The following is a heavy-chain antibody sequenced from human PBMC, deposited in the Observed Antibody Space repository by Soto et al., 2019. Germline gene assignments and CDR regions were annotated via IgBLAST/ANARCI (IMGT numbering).Heavy chain of an antibody. CDR3: ARDGPKIQLWSTGNYYYYGMDV. D-gene: IGHD5-18*01. V-gene: IGHV4-61*01. Sequence: SETLSLTCTVSGGSVSSGSYYWSWIRQPQGKGLEWIGYIYYSGSTNYNPSLKSRVTISVDTSKNQFSLKLSSVTAADTAVYYCARDGPKIQLWSTGNYYYYGMDVWGQGTTVTVSS. CDR1: GGSVSSGSYY. J-gene: IGHJ6*02. CDR2: IYYSGST.